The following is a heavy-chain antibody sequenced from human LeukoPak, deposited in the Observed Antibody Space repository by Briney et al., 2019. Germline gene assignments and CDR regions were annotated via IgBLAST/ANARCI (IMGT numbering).Heavy chain of an antibody. CDR2: IYPGDSDT. D-gene: IGHD5-24*01. CDR3: ARGWMATTHYFDY. CDR1: GYSFTSYW. Sequence: GESLKISCKGSGYSFTSYWIGWVRQMPGKGLEWMGIIYPGDSDTRYSPSFQGQVTISADKPISTAYLQWSSLKASDTAMYYCARGWMATTHYFDYWGQGTLVTVSS. J-gene: IGHJ4*02. V-gene: IGHV5-51*04.